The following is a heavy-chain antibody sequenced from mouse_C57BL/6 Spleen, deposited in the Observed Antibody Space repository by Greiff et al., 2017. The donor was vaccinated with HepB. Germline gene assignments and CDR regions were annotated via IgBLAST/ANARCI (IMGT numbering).Heavy chain of an antibody. CDR3: ARSMVIPYYFDY. CDR2: ISYDGSN. V-gene: IGHV3-6*01. D-gene: IGHD2-2*01. Sequence: EVKLQESGPGLVKPSQSLSLTCSVTGYSITSGYYWNWIRQFPGNKLEWMGYISYDGSNNYNPSLKNRISITRDTSKNQFFLKLNSVTTEDTATYYCARSMVIPYYFDYWGQGTTLTVSS. J-gene: IGHJ2*01. CDR1: GYSITSGYY.